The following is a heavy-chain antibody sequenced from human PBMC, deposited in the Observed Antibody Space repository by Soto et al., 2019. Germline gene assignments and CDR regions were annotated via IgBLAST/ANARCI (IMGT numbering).Heavy chain of an antibody. CDR2: IYPGDSDT. V-gene: IGHV5-51*01. J-gene: IGHJ6*03. Sequence: PGESLKISCKGSGYSFTSYWIGWVRQMPGKGLEWMGIIYPGDSDTRYSPSFQGQVTISADKSISTAYLQWSSLEASDTAMYYCARHSRSYYDFWSSLYYMDVWGKGTTVTAP. CDR3: ARHSRSYYDFWSSLYYMDV. CDR1: GYSFTSYW. D-gene: IGHD3-3*01.